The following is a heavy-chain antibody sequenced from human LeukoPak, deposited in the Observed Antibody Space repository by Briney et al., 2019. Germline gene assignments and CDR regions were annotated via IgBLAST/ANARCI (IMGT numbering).Heavy chain of an antibody. Sequence: PSETLSLTCTVSGASISRDYWSWIRQPPGKGLEYIGYIYYSGITYYNPSLKSRVTISVDTSKNQFSLKLNSVTAADTAVYYCASRHYYESSGYYSDAFDIWGQGTMVTVSS. CDR3: ASRHYYESSGYYSDAFDI. CDR2: IYYSGIT. CDR1: GASISRDY. V-gene: IGHV4-59*06. D-gene: IGHD3-22*01. J-gene: IGHJ3*02.